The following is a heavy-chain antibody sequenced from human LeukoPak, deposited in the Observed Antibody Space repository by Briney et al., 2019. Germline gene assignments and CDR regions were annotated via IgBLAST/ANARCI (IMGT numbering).Heavy chain of an antibody. CDR1: GYTFTSYD. D-gene: IGHD3-3*01. CDR2: MNPNSGNT. V-gene: IGHV1-8*01. CDR3: ARGGAGTYYDFWSGSNWFDP. Sequence: ASVKVSCKASGYTFTSYDINWVRQATGQGLEWMGWMNPNSGNTGYAQKFQGRVTMTRNTSISKAYMELSSLRSEDTAVYYCARGGAGTYYDFWSGSNWFDPWGQGTLVTVSS. J-gene: IGHJ5*02.